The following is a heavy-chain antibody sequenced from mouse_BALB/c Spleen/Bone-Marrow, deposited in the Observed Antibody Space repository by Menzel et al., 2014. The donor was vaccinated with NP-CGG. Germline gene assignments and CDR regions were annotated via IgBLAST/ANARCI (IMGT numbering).Heavy chain of an antibody. CDR3: ARALGDGYYYAMDY. CDR1: GYTFTSYW. CDR2: IDPSDSET. J-gene: IGHJ4*01. Sequence: QVQLQQSGAEPVKPGAPVKLSRKASGYTFTSYWMNWVRQRPGRGLEWIGRIDPSDSETHYNQKFKDKATLTVDKSSSTAYIQLSSLTSEDSAVYYCARALGDGYYYAMDYWGQGTSVTVSS. D-gene: IGHD2-3*01. V-gene: IGHV1-69*02.